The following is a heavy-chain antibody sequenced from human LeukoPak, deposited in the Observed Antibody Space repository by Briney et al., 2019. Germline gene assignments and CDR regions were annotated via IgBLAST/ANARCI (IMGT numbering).Heavy chain of an antibody. V-gene: IGHV3-7*03. J-gene: IGHJ4*02. Sequence: PGGSLRLSCTASGFTFGDYAMSWVRQAPGKGLEWVANIKQDGSEKYYVDSVKGRFTISRDNAKNSLYLQMNSLRAEDTAVYYCAKGDSYRIGYCSGGSCYKSGYFDYWGQGTLVTVSS. CDR3: AKGDSYRIGYCSGGSCYKSGYFDY. CDR2: IKQDGSEK. CDR1: GFTFGDYA. D-gene: IGHD2-15*01.